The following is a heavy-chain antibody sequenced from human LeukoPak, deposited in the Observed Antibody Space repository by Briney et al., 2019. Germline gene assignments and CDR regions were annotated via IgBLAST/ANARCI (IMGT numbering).Heavy chain of an antibody. J-gene: IGHJ5*02. CDR2: LSGSGGST. CDR1: GFTFTSYA. V-gene: IGHV3-23*01. Sequence: TGGSLRLSCAASGFTFTSYAMSWVRQAPGKGLEWVSALSGSGGSTYYADSVKGRFTISRDNSKTTLYLQMNSLRAEDTAVYYCAKPRPSYSSSGYDHWGQGTLVTVSS. CDR3: AKPRPSYSSSGYDH. D-gene: IGHD6-13*01.